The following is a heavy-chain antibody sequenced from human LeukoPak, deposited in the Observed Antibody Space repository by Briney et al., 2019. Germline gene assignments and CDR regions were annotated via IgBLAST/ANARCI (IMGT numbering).Heavy chain of an antibody. V-gene: IGHV3-11*04. CDR3: ARDKRAGGYDSSGYYYYYYGMDV. D-gene: IGHD3-22*01. CDR1: GFTFSDYY. Sequence: PGGSLRLSCAASGFTFSDYYMSWIRQAPGKGLEWVSYISSSGSTIYYADSVKGRFTISRDNAKNSLYLQMNSLRAEDTAVYYCARDKRAGGYDSSGYYYYYYGMDVWGQGTTVTVSS. J-gene: IGHJ6*02. CDR2: ISSSGSTI.